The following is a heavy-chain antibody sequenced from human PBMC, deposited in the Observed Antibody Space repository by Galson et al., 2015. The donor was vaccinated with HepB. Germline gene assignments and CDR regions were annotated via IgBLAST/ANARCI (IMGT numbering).Heavy chain of an antibody. V-gene: IGHV4-39*07. CDR2: IYYTGTT. D-gene: IGHD5/OR15-5a*01. CDR3: ARHRTGYTVSSLLY. Sequence: ETLSLTCTVSGGSISSNTFYWGWIRQPPGKGLEWIGSIYYTGTTYYNAALKSRVTISVDTSNNQVSLKLSSVTAADTAVYFCARHRTGYTVSSLLYWGQGTLVTVSS. J-gene: IGHJ4*02. CDR1: GGSISSNTFY.